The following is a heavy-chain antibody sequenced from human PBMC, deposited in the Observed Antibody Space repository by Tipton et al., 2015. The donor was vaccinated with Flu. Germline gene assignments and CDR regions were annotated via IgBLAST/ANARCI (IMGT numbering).Heavy chain of an antibody. CDR1: GYSISSGYY. V-gene: IGHV4-38-2*02. D-gene: IGHD3-16*01. CDR3: ARVTYDSDAFDI. Sequence: TLSLTCTVSGYSISSGYYWGWIRQPPGKGLEWIGSIYHSGSTYYNPSLKSRVTMSVDTSKNQFSLKLSSVTAADTAVYYCARVTYDSDAFDIWGQGTMVTVSS. J-gene: IGHJ3*02. CDR2: IYHSGST.